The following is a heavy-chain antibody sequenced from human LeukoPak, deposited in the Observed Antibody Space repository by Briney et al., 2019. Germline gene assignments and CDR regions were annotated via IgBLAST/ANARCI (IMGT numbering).Heavy chain of an antibody. CDR3: TTAVYLTGYEY. CDR1: GFTFSSYA. V-gene: IGHV3-15*01. Sequence: PGGSLRLSCSASGFTFSSYAMHWVRQAPGKGLEWVGRIKSKTDGGTTDYAAPVKDRFTISRDDSKNTMYVQMNSLKTEDTAVYYCTTAVYLTGYEYWGQGTLVTVSS. D-gene: IGHD3-9*01. J-gene: IGHJ4*02. CDR2: IKSKTDGGTT.